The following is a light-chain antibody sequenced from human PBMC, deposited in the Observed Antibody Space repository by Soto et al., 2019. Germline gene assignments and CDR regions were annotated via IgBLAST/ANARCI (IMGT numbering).Light chain of an antibody. J-gene: IGLJ3*02. V-gene: IGLV1-44*01. CDR1: SSNIGSNT. Sequence: QSVLTQPPSASGTPGQRVTISCSGSSSNIGSNTVNWYQQLPGTAPKLLIYSNNQRPSGVPDRFSGSKSGTSASLAIRGLRSEDEAYYYCAAWEDSLNSRVFGGGTQLTVL. CDR3: AAWEDSLNSRV. CDR2: SNN.